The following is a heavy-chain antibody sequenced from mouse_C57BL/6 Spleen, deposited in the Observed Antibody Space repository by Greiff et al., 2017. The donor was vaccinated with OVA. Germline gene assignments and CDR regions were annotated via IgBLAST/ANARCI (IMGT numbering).Heavy chain of an antibody. D-gene: IGHD2-4*01. Sequence: QVQLQQPGAELVKPGASVKMSCKASGYTFTSYWITWVKQRPGQGLEWIGDIYPGSGSTNYNEKFKSKATLTVDTSSSTAYMQLSSLTSEDSAVYYCARSQALYDYDRNFGYWGQGTTLAVSS. V-gene: IGHV1-55*01. CDR1: GYTFTSYW. J-gene: IGHJ2*01. CDR3: ARSQALYDYDRNFGY. CDR2: IYPGSGST.